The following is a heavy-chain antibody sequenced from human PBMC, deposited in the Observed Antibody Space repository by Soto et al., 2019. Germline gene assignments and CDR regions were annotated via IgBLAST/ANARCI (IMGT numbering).Heavy chain of an antibody. Sequence: PSETLSLTCTVSGGSISSYYWSWIRQPPGKGLEWIGYIYYSGSTNYNPSLKSRVTISVDTSKNQFSLNLSSVTAADTAVYYCARHRSTAMITFDFWGQGTLVTVSS. CDR3: ARHRSTAMITFDF. CDR1: GGSISSYY. J-gene: IGHJ4*02. CDR2: IYYSGST. V-gene: IGHV4-59*08. D-gene: IGHD5-18*01.